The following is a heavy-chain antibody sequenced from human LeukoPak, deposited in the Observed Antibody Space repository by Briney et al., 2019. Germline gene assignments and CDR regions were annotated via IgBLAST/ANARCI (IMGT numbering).Heavy chain of an antibody. V-gene: IGHV4-59*01. Sequence: SETLSLTCTVCGGSIGSYYWSWIRQPPGKGLEWIGYIYYSGSTNYNPSLKSRVTISVDTSKNQFSLKLSSVTAADTAVYYCARDTAAAGSGFDYWGQGTLVTVSS. CDR1: GGSIGSYY. CDR3: ARDTAAAGSGFDY. CDR2: IYYSGST. J-gene: IGHJ4*02. D-gene: IGHD6-13*01.